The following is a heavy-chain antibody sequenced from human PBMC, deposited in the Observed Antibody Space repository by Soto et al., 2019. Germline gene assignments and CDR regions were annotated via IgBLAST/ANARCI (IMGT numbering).Heavy chain of an antibody. V-gene: IGHV4-31*03. CDR3: ARVGDSSSWELVHWFGP. Sequence: PSETLSLTCTVSGGSISSGGYYWSWIRQHPGKGLEWIGYIYYSGSTYYNPSLKSRVTISVDTSKNQFSLKLSSVTAADTAVYYCARVGDSSSWELVHWFGPWGQGTLVTVSS. D-gene: IGHD6-13*01. J-gene: IGHJ5*02. CDR1: GGSISSGGYY. CDR2: IYYSGST.